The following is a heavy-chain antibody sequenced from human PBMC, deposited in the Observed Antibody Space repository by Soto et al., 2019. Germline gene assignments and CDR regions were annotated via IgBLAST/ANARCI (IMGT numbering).Heavy chain of an antibody. V-gene: IGHV1-18*04. J-gene: IGHJ4*02. CDR3: ARDRGYYDSSGYYVAY. Sequence: ASVKVSCKASGYTFTSYGISWVRQAPGHGLEWMGWISAYNGNTNYAQKLQGRVTMTTDTSTSTAYMEQSSLRSDDTTVYYCARDRGYYDSSGYYVAYWGQGTLVTVSS. D-gene: IGHD3-22*01. CDR1: GYTFTSYG. CDR2: ISAYNGNT.